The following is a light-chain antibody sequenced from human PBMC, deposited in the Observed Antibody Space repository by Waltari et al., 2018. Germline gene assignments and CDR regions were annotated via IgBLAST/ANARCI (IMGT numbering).Light chain of an antibody. CDR1: SSNIGSNT. CDR2: NDN. Sequence: SVLTQPPSASGTPGQRVIISCSGSSSNIGSNTVNWYQQLPGTAPKLFIYNDNQRPSGVPDRFSGSKSGTSASLAISGLQSEDEADYYCAAWDASLNGHYVFGTGTQVTVL. J-gene: IGLJ1*01. V-gene: IGLV1-44*01. CDR3: AAWDASLNGHYV.